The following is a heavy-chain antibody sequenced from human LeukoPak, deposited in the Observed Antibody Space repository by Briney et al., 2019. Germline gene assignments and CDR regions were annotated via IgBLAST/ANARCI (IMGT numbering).Heavy chain of an antibody. Sequence: SETLSLTCAVYGGSFSGYYWSWIRQPPGKGLEWIGEINHSGSTNYNPSLKSRVTISVDTSKNQFSLKLSSVTAADTAVYYCARGRVFRAYWNYDSSGMGYYFDYWGQGTLVTVSS. CDR2: INHSGST. D-gene: IGHD3-22*01. CDR1: GGSFSGYY. V-gene: IGHV4-34*01. J-gene: IGHJ4*02. CDR3: ARGRVFRAYWNYDSSGMGYYFDY.